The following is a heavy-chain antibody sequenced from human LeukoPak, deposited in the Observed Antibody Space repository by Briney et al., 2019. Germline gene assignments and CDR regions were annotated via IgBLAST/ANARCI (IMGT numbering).Heavy chain of an antibody. CDR2: IYPGDSDT. J-gene: IGHJ4*02. CDR3: ARTEYGGKSFDY. CDR1: GYRFISYS. D-gene: IGHD4-23*01. Sequence: GESLQTSCKGSGYRFISYSIGGVRQLHGKGREGMGIIYPGDSDTRYRPSVQGQVTISADKSISTAYLQWSSLKASDTAMYYCARTEYGGKSFDYWGEGTMVGLSS. V-gene: IGHV5-51*01.